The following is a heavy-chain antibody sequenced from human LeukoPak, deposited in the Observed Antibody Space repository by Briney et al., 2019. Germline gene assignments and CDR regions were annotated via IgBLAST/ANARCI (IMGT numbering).Heavy chain of an antibody. CDR3: ARDLREMATNN. D-gene: IGHD5-24*01. CDR1: GFTFSSYS. Sequence: GGSLRLSCAASGFTFSSYSMNWVRQAPGKGLEWVSSISSSSSYIYYADSVKGRFTISRDNAKNSLYLQMNSLRAEDTAVYYCARDLREMATNNWGQGTLVTVSS. V-gene: IGHV3-21*04. CDR2: ISSSSSYI. J-gene: IGHJ4*02.